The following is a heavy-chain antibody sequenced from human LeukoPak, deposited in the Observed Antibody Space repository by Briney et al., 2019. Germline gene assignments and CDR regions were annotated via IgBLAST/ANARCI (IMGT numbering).Heavy chain of an antibody. D-gene: IGHD4-17*01. CDR2: ITANGGYT. CDR3: AKDPNGDYIGAFDV. Sequence: GGSLRLSGAASAFSFSKFALIWVRQAPGKGLEWVSAITANGGYTLYADAVKGRFTVSRDNTKNTLYLQINSLRPEDTAMYYCAKDPNGDYIGAFDVWGQGTMVTVSS. CDR1: AFSFSKFA. V-gene: IGHV3-23*01. J-gene: IGHJ3*01.